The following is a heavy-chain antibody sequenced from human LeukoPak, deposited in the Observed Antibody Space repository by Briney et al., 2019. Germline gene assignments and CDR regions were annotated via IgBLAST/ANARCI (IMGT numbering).Heavy chain of an antibody. CDR3: ARGVSSGRYAPWGFDS. V-gene: IGHV3-66*01. CDR1: GFTVRTNY. CDR2: VCVGGST. D-gene: IGHD3-22*01. J-gene: IGHJ4*02. Sequence: PGGSLRLSCSTSGFTVRTNYMTWARQAPGKGLEWVSLVCVGGSTHYADSVKGRFTMSTDYSRDTLYLEMNSLRVDDTAVYYCARGVSSGRYAPWGFDSWGQGTLVTVSS.